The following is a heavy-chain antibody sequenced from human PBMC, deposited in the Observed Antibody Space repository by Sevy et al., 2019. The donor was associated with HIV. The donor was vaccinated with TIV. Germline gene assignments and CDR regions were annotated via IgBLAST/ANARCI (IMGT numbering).Heavy chain of an antibody. CDR2: IYYSGRI. J-gene: IGHJ6*02. Sequence: SETLSLTCTVSGGSINNYYWTWIRQPPGKGLEWIGYIYYSGRIKYNPSLKSRVTISVDTSKNQFSLKLSSVTAADTAVYYCARALQNYYYGMDVWGQWTTVTVSS. CDR1: GGSINNYY. V-gene: IGHV4-59*01. CDR3: ARALQNYYYGMDV.